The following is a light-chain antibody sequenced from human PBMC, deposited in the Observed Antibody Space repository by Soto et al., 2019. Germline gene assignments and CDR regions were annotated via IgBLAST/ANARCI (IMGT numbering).Light chain of an antibody. CDR1: RSDVGGYNY. J-gene: IGLJ1*01. V-gene: IGLV2-14*01. CDR2: DVS. CDR3: NSYSNSTTLYV. Sequence: QSVLTQPASVSGSPGQSITISCTGTRSDVGGYNYVSWYQQHPGKAPKLMIYDVSNRPSGVSNRFSGSKSGNTASLTISGLQAEDEADYYCNSYSNSTTLYVFGTGTKVTV.